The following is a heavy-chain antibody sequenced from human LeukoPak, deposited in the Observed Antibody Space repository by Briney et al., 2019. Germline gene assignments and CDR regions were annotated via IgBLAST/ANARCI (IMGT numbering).Heavy chain of an antibody. CDR1: GGTFTSYA. V-gene: IGHV1-69*04. CDR2: IIPILGIS. CDR3: ARVGISGSTYYLDS. J-gene: IGHJ4*02. D-gene: IGHD1-7*01. Sequence: SVKVSCKASGGTFTSYAISWVRQAPGQGIEWMGRIIPILGISNYAQEFQGRVTITADKSTSTAYMELSSLRSEDTAVYYCARVGISGSTYYLDSWGQGTLVTVSS.